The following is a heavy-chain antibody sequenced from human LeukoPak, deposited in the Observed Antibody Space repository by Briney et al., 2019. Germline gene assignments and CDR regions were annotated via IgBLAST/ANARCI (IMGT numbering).Heavy chain of an antibody. D-gene: IGHD2-15*01. CDR2: ISYDGSNQ. CDR1: GFAFSNYG. Sequence: GGSLRLSCAASGFAFSNYGMHWVRQAPGKGLEWVAVISYDGSNQYYSDSVKGRFTLSRDNSKKTLYLQMNSLRAEDTAVYSCASERSPVDCSGGNCYKYYFDYWGQGSLVTVSS. CDR3: ASERSPVDCSGGNCYKYYFDY. J-gene: IGHJ4*02. V-gene: IGHV3-30*03.